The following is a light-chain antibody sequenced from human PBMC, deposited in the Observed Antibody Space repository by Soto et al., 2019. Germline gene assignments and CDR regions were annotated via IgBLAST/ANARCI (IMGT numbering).Light chain of an antibody. CDR3: QQRSDWPWT. V-gene: IGKV3-11*01. Sequence: EVVLTESPVTLSLSPGDRATLSWRASQSISDTLAWYQQKNGQAPRLLIYSASRGATGFPARFSGSGYGTDFKLTVSSLETEDFVVYYCQQRSDWPWTFGQGTKVDIK. J-gene: IGKJ1*01. CDR2: SAS. CDR1: QSISDT.